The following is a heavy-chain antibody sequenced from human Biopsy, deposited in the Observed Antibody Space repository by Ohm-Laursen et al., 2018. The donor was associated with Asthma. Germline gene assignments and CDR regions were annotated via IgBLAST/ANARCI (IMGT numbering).Heavy chain of an antibody. CDR1: GFTFGDYW. V-gene: IGHV3-7*01. Sequence: SLRLSCTASGFTFGDYWMSWVRQVPGKGLEWVANIKEDGSEKNYVDSVKGRFTISRDNSMNTLYLHMNSLRVEDTAVYYCARGLDYSGRSGFDYWGQGTLVTVSS. D-gene: IGHD3-10*01. CDR2: IKEDGSEK. J-gene: IGHJ4*02. CDR3: ARGLDYSGRSGFDY.